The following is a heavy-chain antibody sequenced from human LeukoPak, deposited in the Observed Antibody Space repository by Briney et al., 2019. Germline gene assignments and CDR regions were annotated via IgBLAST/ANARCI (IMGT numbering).Heavy chain of an antibody. J-gene: IGHJ6*01. Sequence: GGSLRLSCSASGFTFHSYSIYWVRQAPGKGLEYVSAISSNGGSAYYADSVKGRVTVSRDNSKNTLYLQMDSLRAEDTALYYCAKVFQYYHRGMDLWAQGATVIVSS. CDR2: ISSNGGSA. D-gene: IGHD2-21*01. V-gene: IGHV3-64*04. CDR1: GFTFHSYS. CDR3: AKVFQYYHRGMDL.